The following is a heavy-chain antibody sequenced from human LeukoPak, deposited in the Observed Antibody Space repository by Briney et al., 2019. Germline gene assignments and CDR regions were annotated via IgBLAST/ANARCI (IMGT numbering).Heavy chain of an antibody. Sequence: GGSLRLSCAASGFTFSSYGMHWVRQAPGKGLEWVAFISYDGSHKYYADSVQGRFTISRDNSKNTLYLQMNRLRAEDTAVYYCAKYLGGGSGCYDLWGRGPLVTVSS. CDR3: AKYLGGGSGCYDL. CDR1: GFTFSSYG. D-gene: IGHD6-19*01. CDR2: ISYDGSHK. J-gene: IGHJ2*01. V-gene: IGHV3-30*18.